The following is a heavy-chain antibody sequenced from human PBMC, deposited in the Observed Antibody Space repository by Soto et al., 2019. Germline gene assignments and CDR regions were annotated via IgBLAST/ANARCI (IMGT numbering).Heavy chain of an antibody. CDR1: GGSVNGYY. CDR2: INHTGGT. Sequence: PSETLSLTCAVYGGSVNGYYWNWIRQPPGKGLEWIGEINHTGGTHYNPSLKSRVTMSVDTSKNQFSLRLSSVSAGDTAIYYCATRITVFVLLIPPFDPWGQGTQVTVS. D-gene: IGHD3-3*01. J-gene: IGHJ5*02. V-gene: IGHV4-34*01. CDR3: ATRITVFVLLIPPFDP.